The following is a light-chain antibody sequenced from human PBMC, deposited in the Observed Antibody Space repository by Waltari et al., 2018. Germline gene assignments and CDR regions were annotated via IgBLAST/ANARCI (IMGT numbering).Light chain of an antibody. Sequence: DIQITQSPSTLSASVGDRVTITCRASQSISSWLAWYQQKPGKAPKLLIYKASSLESGVPSRFSGSGSGTEFTLTISSLQPDDFATYYCQNYNSYPMYTFGQGTKLEIK. J-gene: IGKJ2*01. CDR1: QSISSW. V-gene: IGKV1-5*03. CDR2: KAS. CDR3: QNYNSYPMYT.